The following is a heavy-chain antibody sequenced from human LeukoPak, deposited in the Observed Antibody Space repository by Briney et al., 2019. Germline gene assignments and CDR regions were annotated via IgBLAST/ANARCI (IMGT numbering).Heavy chain of an antibody. CDR3: ARDLQNCSSTSCYSSDAFDI. CDR2: TYYRSKWYN. D-gene: IGHD2-2*01. V-gene: IGHV6-1*01. CDR1: GDSVSSNSAA. Sequence: SQTLSLTCAISGDSVSSNSAAWNWIRQSPSRGLEWLGRTYYRSKWYNDYAVSVKSRITINPDTSKNQFSLQLNSVVPEDTAVYYCARDLQNCSSTSCYSSDAFDIWGQGTMVTVSS. J-gene: IGHJ3*02.